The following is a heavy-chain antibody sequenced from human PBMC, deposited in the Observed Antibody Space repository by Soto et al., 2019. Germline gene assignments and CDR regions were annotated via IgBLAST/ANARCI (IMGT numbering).Heavy chain of an antibody. D-gene: IGHD5-12*01. Sequence: PGGSLRLSCAASGFTFSSYGMHWVRQAPGKVLEWVAVIWYDGSNKYYADSVKGRFTISRDNSKNTLYLQMNSLRAEDTAVYYCARDRDGWLSRYYYGMDVWGQGTTVTVSS. V-gene: IGHV3-33*01. J-gene: IGHJ6*02. CDR3: ARDRDGWLSRYYYGMDV. CDR1: GFTFSSYG. CDR2: IWYDGSNK.